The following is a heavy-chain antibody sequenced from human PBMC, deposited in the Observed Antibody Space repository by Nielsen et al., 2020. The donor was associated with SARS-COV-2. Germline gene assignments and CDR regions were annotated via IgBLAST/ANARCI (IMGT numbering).Heavy chain of an antibody. CDR2: ISWNSGSI. Sequence: SLKISCAASGFTFDDHAMHWVRQAPGKGLEWVSGISWNSGSIGYADSVKGRFTISRDNAKNSLYLQMNSLRAEDTALYYCAKDIWDYGGNSDWGQGTLVTVSS. J-gene: IGHJ4*02. V-gene: IGHV3-9*01. CDR3: AKDIWDYGGNSD. CDR1: GFTFDDHA. D-gene: IGHD4-23*01.